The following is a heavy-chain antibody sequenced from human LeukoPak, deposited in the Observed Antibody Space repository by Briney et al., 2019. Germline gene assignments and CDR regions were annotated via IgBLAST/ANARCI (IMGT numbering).Heavy chain of an antibody. CDR2: IWYHGNNR. J-gene: IGHJ4*02. CDR3: ARDRDRPY. Sequence: GGSLRLSCEASGFSFRTYGMHWFRQSPGKGLEWVAFIWYHGNNRNYADFVKGRFIISRDNSRDTLYLQMNSLRVEDTAVYYCARDRDRPYWGQGTQVIVSS. D-gene: IGHD3-10*01. CDR1: GFSFRTYG. V-gene: IGHV3-30*02.